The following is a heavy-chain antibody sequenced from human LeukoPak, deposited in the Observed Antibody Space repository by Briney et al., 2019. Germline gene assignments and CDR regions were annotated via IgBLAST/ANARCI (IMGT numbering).Heavy chain of an antibody. CDR2: ITGSGAST. D-gene: IGHD3-3*01. CDR1: GFTFSSHA. J-gene: IGHJ6*02. Sequence: GGSLRLSCAASGFTFSSHAMGWVRQAPGKGLEWVSSITGSGASTYYGDSVKGRFTISRDNSKNTLYLQMNRLRDEDTAVYYCAKDGGGSLEWLPPMDVWGQGTTVTVSS. CDR3: AKDGGGSLEWLPPMDV. V-gene: IGHV3-23*01.